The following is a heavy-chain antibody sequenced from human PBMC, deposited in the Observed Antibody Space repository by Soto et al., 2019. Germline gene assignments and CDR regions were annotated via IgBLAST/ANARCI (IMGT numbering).Heavy chain of an antibody. D-gene: IGHD4-17*01. J-gene: IGHJ4*02. CDR1: GGTFSSYT. Sequence: SVKVSCKASGGTFSSYTIRWVRQSPGQGLEWMGRIIPILGIANYAQKFQGRVTITADKSTSTAYMELSSLRSEDTAVYYCASDDYGVKGYYFDYWGQGTLVTVSS. CDR3: ASDDYGVKGYYFDY. V-gene: IGHV1-69*02. CDR2: IIPILGIA.